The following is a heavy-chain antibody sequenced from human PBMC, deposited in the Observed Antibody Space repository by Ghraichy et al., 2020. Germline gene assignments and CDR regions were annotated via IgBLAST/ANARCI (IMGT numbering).Heavy chain of an antibody. CDR3: ADPGTGM. V-gene: IGHV3-7*01. CDR1: GFTFSNYW. D-gene: IGHD1-1*01. Sequence: GGSLRLSCAASGFTFSNYWMSWVRQAPGKGLECVAHMKQERGEEFYVDSVKGRFTISRDNARNLLYLQMNSVRVEDTAVYYCADPGTGMWGQGTLVTVSS. J-gene: IGHJ4*02. CDR2: MKQERGEE.